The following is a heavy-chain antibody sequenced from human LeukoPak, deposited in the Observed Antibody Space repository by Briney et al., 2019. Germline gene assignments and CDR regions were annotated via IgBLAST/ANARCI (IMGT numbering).Heavy chain of an antibody. V-gene: IGHV3-53*01. D-gene: IGHD5/OR15-5a*01. Sequence: GGSLRLSCAASGLTVTDNYFSWVRQAPGKGLEWVSVIFPNGRTYHADSVKGRFTISRDTSKNVLLLQMNSLRADDTALYHCARTNTVYGDFDYWGHGVLVTVSS. CDR3: ARTNTVYGDFDY. J-gene: IGHJ4*01. CDR2: IFPNGRT. CDR1: GLTVTDNY.